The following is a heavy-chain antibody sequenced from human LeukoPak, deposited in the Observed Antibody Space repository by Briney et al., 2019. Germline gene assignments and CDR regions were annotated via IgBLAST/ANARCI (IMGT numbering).Heavy chain of an antibody. V-gene: IGHV4-30-4*01. CDR1: DGSISSGDYS. Sequence: SQTLSLTCTVSDGSISSGDYSWSWIRQPPGKGLDWIGCIYYSGSTYYNPSLKSRVTLSVDTSKNQFSLKLSSETAADTAVYYCARGGSNWGAYWGQGALVTVSS. J-gene: IGHJ4*02. CDR3: ARGGSNWGAY. CDR2: IYYSGST. D-gene: IGHD7-27*01.